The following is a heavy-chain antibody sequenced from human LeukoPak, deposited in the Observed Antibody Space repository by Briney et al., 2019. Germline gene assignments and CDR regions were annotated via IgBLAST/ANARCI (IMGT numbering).Heavy chain of an antibody. CDR3: AREGPSLGYYYYMDV. CDR2: ISYDGSNK. J-gene: IGHJ6*03. Sequence: GGSLRLSCAASGFTFSSYAMHWVRQAPGKGLEWVAVISYDGSNKYYADSVRGRFTISRDNSKNTLYLQMNSLRAEDTAVYYCAREGPSLGYYYYMDVRGKGTTVIVSS. D-gene: IGHD3-10*01. CDR1: GFTFSSYA. V-gene: IGHV3-30*04.